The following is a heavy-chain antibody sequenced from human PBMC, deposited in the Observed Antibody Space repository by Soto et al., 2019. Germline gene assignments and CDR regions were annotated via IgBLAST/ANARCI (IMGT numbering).Heavy chain of an antibody. CDR2: ITYDGSNK. CDR1: GFTFSSYA. V-gene: IGHV3-30*04. D-gene: IGHD6-13*01. Sequence: GGSLRLSCAASGFTFSSYAMHWVRQAPGKGLEWVAVITYDGSNKYYADSVKGRFTISRDNSKNTLYLQMNSMRAEDAAVYYGTRVALISSSGYFDYWGQGTLVTVSS. CDR3: TRVALISSSGYFDY. J-gene: IGHJ4*02.